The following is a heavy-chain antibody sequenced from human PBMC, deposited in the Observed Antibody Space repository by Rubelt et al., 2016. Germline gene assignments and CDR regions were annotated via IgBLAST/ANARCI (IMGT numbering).Heavy chain of an antibody. J-gene: IGHJ1*01. CDR3: ARHFQN. V-gene: IGHV4-39*01. Sequence: KSRVTISVDTSKNQFSLKLSSVTAADTAVYYCARHFQNWGQGTLVTVSS.